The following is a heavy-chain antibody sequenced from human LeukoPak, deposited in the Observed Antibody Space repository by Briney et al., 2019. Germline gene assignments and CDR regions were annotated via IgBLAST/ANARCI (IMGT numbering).Heavy chain of an antibody. CDR3: ARVSGGSFLTINY. CDR2: INPSSGGT. D-gene: IGHD2-15*01. Sequence: APVKVSCKASGYTFTGYYMHWVRQAPGQGLEWMGWINPSSGGTNYAQKFQGRVTMTRDTSISTAYMELGRLRSDDTAVYYCARVSGGSFLTINYWGQGTLVTVSS. V-gene: IGHV1-2*02. J-gene: IGHJ4*02. CDR1: GYTFTGYY.